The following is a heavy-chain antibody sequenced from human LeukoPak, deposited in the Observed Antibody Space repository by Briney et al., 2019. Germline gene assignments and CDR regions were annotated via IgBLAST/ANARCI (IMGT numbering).Heavy chain of an antibody. CDR2: IYYSGST. CDR1: GGSISSYY. V-gene: IGHV4-59*01. CDR3: ARVYGYYYYMDV. D-gene: IGHD2/OR15-2a*01. J-gene: IGHJ6*03. Sequence: KPSETLSLTCTVSGGSISSYYWSWIRQPPGKGLEWIGYIYYSGSTNYNPSLKSRVTISVDTSKNQFSLKLSSVTAADTAVYYCARVYGYYYYMDVWGKGTTVTVSS.